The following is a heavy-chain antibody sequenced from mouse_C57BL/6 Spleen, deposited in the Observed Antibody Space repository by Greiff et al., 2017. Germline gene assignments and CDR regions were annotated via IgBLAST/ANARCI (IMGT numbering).Heavy chain of an antibody. J-gene: IGHJ1*03. V-gene: IGHV1-18*01. CDR3: ARDKLGDWYFDV. D-gene: IGHD4-1*01. CDR1: GYTFTDYN. Sequence: EVQLQQSGPELVKPGASVKIPCKASGYTFTDYNMDWVKQSHGKSLEWIGDINPNNGGTIYNQKFKGKATLTVAKSSSTAYMELRSLTSEDTAVYYCARDKLGDWYFDVWGTGTTVTVSS. CDR2: INPNNGGT.